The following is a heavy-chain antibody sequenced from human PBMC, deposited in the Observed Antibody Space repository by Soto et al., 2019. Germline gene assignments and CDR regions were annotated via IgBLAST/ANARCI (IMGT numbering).Heavy chain of an antibody. CDR3: ARDLNPSYSSSWFRHAFDI. V-gene: IGHV1-18*01. Sequence: QVQLVQSGAEVKKPGASVKVSCKASGYTFTSYGISWVRQAPGQGLEWMGWISAYNGNTNYAQKLQGRVTMTTDTSTSTAHMELRSLRSDDTAVYYCARDLNPSYSSSWFRHAFDIWGQGTMVTVSS. CDR1: GYTFTSYG. CDR2: ISAYNGNT. D-gene: IGHD6-13*01. J-gene: IGHJ3*02.